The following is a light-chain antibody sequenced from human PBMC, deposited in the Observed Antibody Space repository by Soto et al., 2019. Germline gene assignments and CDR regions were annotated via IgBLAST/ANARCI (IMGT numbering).Light chain of an antibody. CDR1: SCDVGAYNY. V-gene: IGLV2-11*01. CDR2: DVS. CDR3: CSYTNSAYV. Sequence: QSALTQPRSVSGSPGQSVTISCTGASCDVGAYNYVSWYQQHPAKAPNLMIYDVSKRPSGVPDRFSGSKSGNTASLTISGLQAEDEGDYYCCSYTNSAYVFGTGTKXTVL. J-gene: IGLJ1*01.